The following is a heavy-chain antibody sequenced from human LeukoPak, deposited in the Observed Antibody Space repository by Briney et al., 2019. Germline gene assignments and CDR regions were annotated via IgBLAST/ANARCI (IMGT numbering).Heavy chain of an antibody. CDR2: IYYSGST. D-gene: IGHD4-11*01. CDR1: GGSISSSSYY. CDR3: ARHDYSNNWFDP. Sequence: SQTLSLTCTVSGGSISSSSYYWGWIRQPPGKGLEWIGSIYYSGSTYYNPSLKSRVTISVDTSKNQFSLKLSSVTAADTAVYYCARHDYSNNWFDPWGQGTLVTVSS. V-gene: IGHV4-39*01. J-gene: IGHJ5*02.